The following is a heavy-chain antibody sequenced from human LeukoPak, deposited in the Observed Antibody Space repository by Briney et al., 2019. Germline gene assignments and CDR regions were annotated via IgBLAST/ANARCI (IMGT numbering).Heavy chain of an antibody. CDR2: ISSSSGYI. J-gene: IGHJ3*02. CDR3: ARYSTTWTEAFDI. CDR1: GFTFNHHG. Sequence: GGSLRLSCAASGFTFNHHGMNWVRQAPGKGLEWVSSISSSSGYIYYVDSVKGRFTISRDNAKNSLYLHINSLRAEDTAVYYCARYSTTWTEAFDIWGQGTMVTVSS. D-gene: IGHD2-2*01. V-gene: IGHV3-21*01.